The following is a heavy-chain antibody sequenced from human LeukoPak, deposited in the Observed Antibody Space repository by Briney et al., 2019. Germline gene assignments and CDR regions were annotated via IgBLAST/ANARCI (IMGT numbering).Heavy chain of an antibody. CDR1: GFIFSDYY. CDR3: AAPYYYGSGSLLNYYYGMDV. CDR2: ISSTSSDT. J-gene: IGHJ6*04. Sequence: PGGSLRLSCAASGFIFSDYYMSWIRQTPGKGLEWLSYISSTSSDTNCADSVKGRFTISRDNAKKSLFLQMNSLRAEDTGVYYCAAPYYYGSGSLLNYYYGMDVWGKGTTVTVSS. V-gene: IGHV3-11*06. D-gene: IGHD3-10*01.